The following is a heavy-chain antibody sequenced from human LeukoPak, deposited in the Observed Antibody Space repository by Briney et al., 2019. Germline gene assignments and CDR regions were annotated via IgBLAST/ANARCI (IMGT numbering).Heavy chain of an antibody. CDR1: GFTFSSYS. CDR3: AGASGGNRPFDY. V-gene: IGHV3-21*01. CDR2: IGSAKSYI. Sequence: GGSLTLSCAASGFTFSSYSMNWVRQAPGKGLEWVSSIGSAKSYIYYADSLKGRLTISRDNAKNSLYLQMNSLRAEDTAVYYCAGASGGNRPFDYWGQGTLVTVSS. D-gene: IGHD1-14*01. J-gene: IGHJ4*02.